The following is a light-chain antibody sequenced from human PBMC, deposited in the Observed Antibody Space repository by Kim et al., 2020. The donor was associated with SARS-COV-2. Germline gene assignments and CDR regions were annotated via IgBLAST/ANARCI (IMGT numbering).Light chain of an antibody. J-gene: IGKJ2*01. V-gene: IGKV1-27*01. CDR2: AAS. CDR1: QGISTY. CDR3: QKYNTVPYT. Sequence: DIQMTQSPSSLSASVGDRVTITCRASQGISTYLAWYQQKPGKVPKLLIYAASALQSGVPSRFGGSGSGTDFTLTISSLQPEDVATYYCQKYNTVPYTFGQGIKLEI.